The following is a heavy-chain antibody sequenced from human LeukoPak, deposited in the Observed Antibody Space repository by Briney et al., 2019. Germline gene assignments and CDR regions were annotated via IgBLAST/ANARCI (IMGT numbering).Heavy chain of an antibody. J-gene: IGHJ6*02. V-gene: IGHV3-30*04. CDR2: ISNDGFNK. D-gene: IGHD2-2*01. CDR1: GFTFSDSA. Sequence: PGGSLRLSCAASGFTFSDSAIHWVRQAPGKGLDWVALISNDGFNKYYTDSVRGRFTISRDNSKNTLFLQMSSLRADDTAAYYCARAPYCRGTSCKGIGMDVWGQGTTVTVSS. CDR3: ARAPYCRGTSCKGIGMDV.